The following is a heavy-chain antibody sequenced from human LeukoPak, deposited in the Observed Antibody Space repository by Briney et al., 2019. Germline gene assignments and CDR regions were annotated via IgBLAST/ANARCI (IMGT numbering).Heavy chain of an antibody. Sequence: GSLRLSCAASGFTFSSYWMHWVRQAPGKGLEWIGEINHSGSTNYNPSLKSRVTISVDTSKNQFSLKLSSVTAADTAVYYCARGPYYDILTGYSDWYFDLWGRGTLVTVSS. J-gene: IGHJ2*01. CDR3: ARGPYYDILTGYSDWYFDL. D-gene: IGHD3-9*01. CDR2: INHSGST. CDR1: GFTFSSYW. V-gene: IGHV4-34*01.